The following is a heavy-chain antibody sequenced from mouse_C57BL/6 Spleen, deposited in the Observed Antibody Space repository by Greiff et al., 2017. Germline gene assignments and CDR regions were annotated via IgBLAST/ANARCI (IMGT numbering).Heavy chain of an antibody. Sequence: DVKLVESGPGLTKPSQTLSLTCSVTGYSITSDYWNWIRKFPGNKLEYMGYISYSGSTYYNPSLKSRISITRDTSKNQYYLQLNSVTTEDTATYYCAGGLRPPYAMDYWGQGTSVTVSS. J-gene: IGHJ4*01. D-gene: IGHD2-4*01. CDR2: ISYSGST. CDR1: GYSITSDY. V-gene: IGHV3-8*01. CDR3: AGGLRPPYAMDY.